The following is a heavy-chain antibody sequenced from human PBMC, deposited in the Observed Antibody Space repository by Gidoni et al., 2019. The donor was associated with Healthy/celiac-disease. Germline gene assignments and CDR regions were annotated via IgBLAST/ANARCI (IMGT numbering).Heavy chain of an antibody. CDR3: ARRDVGSNEY. V-gene: IGHV1-69*02. J-gene: IGHJ4*02. CDR2: IIPFLGIA. D-gene: IGHD1-1*01. Sequence: QVQLVQSGPEVKRPGGSVKVSCKASEGTFSSYIISWVLQAPGQGLEWMGRIIPFLGIADSAQKFQGRVTITADKSTSTAYMELSSLTSEDTAVYYCARRDVGSNEYWGQGTLVTVSS. CDR1: EGTFSSYI.